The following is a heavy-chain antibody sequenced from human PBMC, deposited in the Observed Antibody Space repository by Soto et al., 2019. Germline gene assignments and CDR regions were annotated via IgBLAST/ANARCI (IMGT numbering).Heavy chain of an antibody. Sequence: QVQLVQSGAEVKKPGASVRVSCKASGYTFYHYYIHWVRQAPGEGLEWMGWIKPDGGGTNIAQKFQDRVTMTRDTSVTTSYMDLTRLRSGDTAIYYCARGGDPLVLGDVSAFDIWGQGTLVTVSS. D-gene: IGHD3-3*02. V-gene: IGHV1-2*02. CDR2: IKPDGGGT. J-gene: IGHJ3*02. CDR3: ARGGDPLVLGDVSAFDI. CDR1: GYTFYHYY.